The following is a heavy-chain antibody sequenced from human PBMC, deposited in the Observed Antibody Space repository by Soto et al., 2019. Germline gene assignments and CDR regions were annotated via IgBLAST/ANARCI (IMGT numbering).Heavy chain of an antibody. CDR3: AREDSIIIPAVSDF. V-gene: IGHV3-21*01. J-gene: IGHJ4*02. CDR1: GFAFNNYG. Sequence: PGGSLRLSCTVSGFAFNNYGINWVRQAPGKGLEWVSSISKSDYTYYSDSVKGRFTISRDNAKNSVSLQMNNLRVEDTAVYYCAREDSIIIPAVSDFWGQGTLVTVSS. D-gene: IGHD2-2*01. CDR2: ISKSDYT.